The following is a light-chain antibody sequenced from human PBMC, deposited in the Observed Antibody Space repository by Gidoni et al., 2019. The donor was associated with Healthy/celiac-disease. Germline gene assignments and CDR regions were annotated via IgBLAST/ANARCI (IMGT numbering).Light chain of an antibody. CDR3: QQYGNSPPFT. J-gene: IGKJ3*01. CDR1: QSVSSRY. V-gene: IGKV3-20*01. Sequence: EIVLTQSPGTLSLSPGERATLSCRASQSVSSRYLAWYQQKPGQAPRLLIYGASSMATGIPDRLSGSGSGTDFTLTISRLEPEDFAVYYCQQYGNSPPFTFGPGTKVDIK. CDR2: GAS.